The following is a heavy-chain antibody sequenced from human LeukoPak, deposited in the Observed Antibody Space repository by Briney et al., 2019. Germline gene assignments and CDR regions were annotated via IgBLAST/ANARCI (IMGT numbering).Heavy chain of an antibody. D-gene: IGHD3-10*01. Sequence: ASVKVSCKASGYTFTSYGISWVQQAPGQGLEWMGWISVGNGNTKYSQNLQGRLTITTDTSASTAYMELSSLRSEDTALYFCARDLIVYGSGSYFDYWGQGTLVTVSS. CDR1: GYTFTSYG. V-gene: IGHV1-18*01. CDR3: ARDLIVYGSGSYFDY. CDR2: ISVGNGNT. J-gene: IGHJ4*02.